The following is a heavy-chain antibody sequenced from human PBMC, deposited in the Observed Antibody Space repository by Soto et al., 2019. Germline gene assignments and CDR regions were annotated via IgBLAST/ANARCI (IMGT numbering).Heavy chain of an antibody. CDR3: ARAVYCTSANCYGPFDY. J-gene: IGHJ4*02. V-gene: IGHV4-59*01. CDR2: IHYSGGT. Sequence: SETLSLTCTVSGGSLNSYYWSWIRQPPGKGLEWIGYIHYSGGTNYNPSLKSRVTISVDTAKNQFSLKASSVIAADTAVYYCARAVYCTSANCYGPFDYWGQGTLVTVSS. D-gene: IGHD2-2*01. CDR1: GGSLNSYY.